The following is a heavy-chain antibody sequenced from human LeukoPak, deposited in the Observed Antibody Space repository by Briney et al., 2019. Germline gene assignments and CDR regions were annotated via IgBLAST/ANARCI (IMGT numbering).Heavy chain of an antibody. Sequence: GESLKISCQASGYRFRTYWIGWVRQMPGKGLEWMGIVYPDDSDTRYSPSFQGQVTISADKSISTAYLQWSSLKASDTAIYYCARHDSRGSYYRGWGQGTLVTVSS. CDR2: VYPDDSDT. D-gene: IGHD3-22*01. J-gene: IGHJ4*02. CDR1: GYRFRTYW. CDR3: ARHDSRGSYYRG. V-gene: IGHV5-51*01.